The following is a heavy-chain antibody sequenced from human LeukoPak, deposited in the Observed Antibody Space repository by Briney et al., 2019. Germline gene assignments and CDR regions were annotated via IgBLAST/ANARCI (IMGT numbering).Heavy chain of an antibody. CDR3: ARALRAVRGYYFDY. D-gene: IGHD3-10*01. V-gene: IGHV3-48*03. Sequence: GGSLRLSCAVSGFTFSSFEMNWVRLAPGKGLEWVSYISSSGSTKYYADSVKGRFTISRDNAKNSLYLQMNSLRAEGTAVYYCARALRAVRGYYFDYWGQGTLVTVSS. J-gene: IGHJ4*02. CDR1: GFTFSSFE. CDR2: ISSSGSTK.